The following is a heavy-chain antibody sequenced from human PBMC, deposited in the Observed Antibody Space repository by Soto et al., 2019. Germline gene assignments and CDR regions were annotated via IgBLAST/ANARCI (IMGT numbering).Heavy chain of an antibody. CDR1: GFSLSSSS. Sequence: EVQLVESGGGLVQPGGSLRLSCTASGFSLSSSSMTWVRQAPGQGLEWVANIRQDGSDTYYVDSVTGRFTISRDNAKYSLMLRMTTLGAEDTSVDYSASNRLYFYALDVWGQGTTVTVSS. CDR3: ASNRLYFYALDV. V-gene: IGHV3-7*01. CDR2: IRQDGSDT. J-gene: IGHJ6*02.